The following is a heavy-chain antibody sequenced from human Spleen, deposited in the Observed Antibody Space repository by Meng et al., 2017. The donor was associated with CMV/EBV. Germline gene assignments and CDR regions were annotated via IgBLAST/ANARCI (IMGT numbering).Heavy chain of an antibody. V-gene: IGHV3-11*01. CDR2: ISPSGSTR. Sequence: GGSLRFSCAASGFTFSDYYMSWIRQAPGKGLEWVSHISPSGSTRYYADSVKGRFTISRDNADNSLYLQMNSLRAEDTAVYYCAKDPNDIVVVPAAKGGDYWGQGTLVTVSS. CDR3: AKDPNDIVVVPAAKGGDY. CDR1: GFTFSDYY. D-gene: IGHD2-2*01. J-gene: IGHJ4*02.